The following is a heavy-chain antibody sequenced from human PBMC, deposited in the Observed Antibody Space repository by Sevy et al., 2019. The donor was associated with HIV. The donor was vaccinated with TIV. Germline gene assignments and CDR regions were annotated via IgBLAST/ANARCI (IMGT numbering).Heavy chain of an antibody. V-gene: IGHV3-11*01. D-gene: IGHD4-17*01. Sequence: GGSLRLSCAASGFILSDYYMSWVRQAPGKGLEWVSYISGSGDDTIYYADSVKCRFTIPRDNTKNSLYLRMKSLRAEDTAVYYCARDHVKDGDLGDYYYYAMDVWGQGTTVTVSS. J-gene: IGHJ6*02. CDR2: ISGSGDDTI. CDR1: GFILSDYY. CDR3: ARDHVKDGDLGDYYYYAMDV.